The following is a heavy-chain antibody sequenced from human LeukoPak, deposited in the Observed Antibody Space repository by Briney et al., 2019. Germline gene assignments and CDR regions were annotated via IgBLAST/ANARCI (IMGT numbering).Heavy chain of an antibody. V-gene: IGHV1-69*05. CDR2: IIPIFGTA. CDR1: GGTFSSYA. J-gene: IGHJ4*02. D-gene: IGHD5-24*01. CDR3: AKEMATIWAFDY. Sequence: SVKVSCKASGGTFSSYAISWVRQAPGQGLEWMGGIIPIFGTANYAQKFQGRVTITTDESTSTAYMELSSLRSEDTAVYYCAKEMATIWAFDYWGQGTLVTVSS.